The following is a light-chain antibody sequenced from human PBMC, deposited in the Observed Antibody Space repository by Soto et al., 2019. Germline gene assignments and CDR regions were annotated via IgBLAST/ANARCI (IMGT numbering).Light chain of an antibody. V-gene: IGKV1-12*01. CDR1: QDINIW. Sequence: DIQMTQSPSSVSASVGDRVTITCRASQDINIWLAWYQQKPGLAPNLLIYTASSLQGGVPSRFSGSGSGTDFTLTISSLQPEDVATYYCQQGKSFPLTFGGGTKVDIK. CDR2: TAS. J-gene: IGKJ4*01. CDR3: QQGKSFPLT.